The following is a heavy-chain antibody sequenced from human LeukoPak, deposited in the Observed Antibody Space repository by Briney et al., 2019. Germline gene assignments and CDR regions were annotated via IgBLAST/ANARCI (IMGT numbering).Heavy chain of an antibody. Sequence: PGGSLRLSCAASGFTFSSHSMNWVRQAPGKGLEWVSYISSSSSTIYYADSVKGRFTISRDNSKNTLYLQMNSLRAEDTAVYYCAREGGYDSRYFDYWGQGTLVTVSS. V-gene: IGHV3-48*01. CDR1: GFTFSSHS. D-gene: IGHD3-22*01. J-gene: IGHJ4*02. CDR2: ISSSSSTI. CDR3: AREGGYDSRYFDY.